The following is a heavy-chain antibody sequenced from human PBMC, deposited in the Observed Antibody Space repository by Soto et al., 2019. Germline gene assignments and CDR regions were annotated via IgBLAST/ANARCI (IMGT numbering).Heavy chain of an antibody. J-gene: IGHJ4*02. CDR3: ARYSGAEPYFDY. D-gene: IGHD1-26*01. Sequence: QLQLQESGPGLVKPSETLSLTCTVSGGSISSSSYYWGWIRQPPGKGPEWIGSIYYSGSTYYNPSLKSRVTISVDTSKNQFSLKLSSVTAADTAVYYCARYSGAEPYFDYWGQGTLVTVSS. CDR2: IYYSGST. V-gene: IGHV4-39*01. CDR1: GGSISSSSYY.